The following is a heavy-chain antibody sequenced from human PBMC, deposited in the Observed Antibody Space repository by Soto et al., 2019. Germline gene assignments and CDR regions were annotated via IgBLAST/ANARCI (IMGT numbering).Heavy chain of an antibody. V-gene: IGHV3-48*01. CDR1: GFTFSSYS. Sequence: GGSLRLSCAASGFTFSSYSMNWVRQAPGKGLEWVSYISSSSSTIYYADSVKGRFTISRDNAKNSLYLQMNSLRAEDTAVYYCARDSPARYFDWLSLFDYWGQGTLVTVSS. CDR3: ARDSPARYFDWLSLFDY. D-gene: IGHD3-9*01. J-gene: IGHJ4*02. CDR2: ISSSSSTI.